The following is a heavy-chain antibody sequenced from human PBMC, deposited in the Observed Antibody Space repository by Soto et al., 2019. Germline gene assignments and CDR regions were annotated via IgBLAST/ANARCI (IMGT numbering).Heavy chain of an antibody. Sequence: GASVKVSCKASGGTFSNYAISWVRQAPGQGLEWMGGIAPIFGTPNYAQNFQGRVTITADESTSIAYMELSSLRSEDTAVYYCAREYYYDSSGYYYGFDPWGQGTLVTVSS. V-gene: IGHV1-69*13. CDR1: GGTFSNYA. D-gene: IGHD3-22*01. CDR3: AREYYYDSSGYYYGFDP. J-gene: IGHJ5*02. CDR2: IAPIFGTP.